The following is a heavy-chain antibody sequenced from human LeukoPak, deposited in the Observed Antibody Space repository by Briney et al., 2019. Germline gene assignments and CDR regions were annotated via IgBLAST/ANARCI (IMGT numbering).Heavy chain of an antibody. J-gene: IGHJ3*02. CDR1: GFTLCSYS. CDR2: ISSSSSTI. D-gene: IGHD1-26*01. CDR3: ARGSTMGATDAFDI. Sequence: GGSLRLSCAASGFTLCSYSMNWVRQAPGKGLERVLYISSSSSTIYYADSVKGRFTISRDNAKNSLYLQMSSLRAEDTAVYYCARGSTMGATDAFDIWGQGTMVTVSS. V-gene: IGHV3-48*01.